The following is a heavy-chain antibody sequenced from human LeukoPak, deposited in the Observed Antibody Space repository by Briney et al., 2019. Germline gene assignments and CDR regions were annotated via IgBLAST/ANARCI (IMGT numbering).Heavy chain of an antibody. CDR1: GFTFSIYD. V-gene: IGHV3-13*01. J-gene: IGHJ4*02. CDR2: IGTAGDT. Sequence: GGSLRLSCAASGFTFSIYDMHWVRQATGKGLDWVSAIGTAGDTYYPGSVKGRFTISRENAKNSLYLQMNSLRAGDTAVYYGARAHSGSLGFDYWGQGTLVTVSS. CDR3: ARAHSGSLGFDY. D-gene: IGHD1-26*01.